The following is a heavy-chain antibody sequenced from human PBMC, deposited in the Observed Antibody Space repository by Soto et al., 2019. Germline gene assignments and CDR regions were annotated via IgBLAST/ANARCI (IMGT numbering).Heavy chain of an antibody. CDR2: IYWDDDK. CDR3: EHRRPAAMDV. J-gene: IGHJ6*02. V-gene: IGHV2-5*02. Sequence: QITLKESGPTLVKPTQTLTLTCTFSGFSLSTSGVGVGWIRQPPGKALEWLAVIYWDDDKRYSPSLKSRLTITKDTSKNQVVLTMTNMDPVDTGTYYCEHRRPAAMDVWGQGTTVTVSS. CDR1: GFSLSTSGVG.